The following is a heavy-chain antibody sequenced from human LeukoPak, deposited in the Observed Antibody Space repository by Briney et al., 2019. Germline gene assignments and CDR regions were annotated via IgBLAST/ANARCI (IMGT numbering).Heavy chain of an antibody. D-gene: IGHD3-3*01. Sequence: GGSLRLSCAASGFTFSSYAMHWVRQAPGKGLEWVAVISYDGSNKYYADSVKGRFTISRDNSKNTLYLQMNSLRAEDTAVYYCARDSLGDYDFWSGYYLGGYFDYWGQGTLVTVSS. J-gene: IGHJ4*02. CDR1: GFTFSSYA. V-gene: IGHV3-30-3*01. CDR2: ISYDGSNK. CDR3: ARDSLGDYDFWSGYYLGGYFDY.